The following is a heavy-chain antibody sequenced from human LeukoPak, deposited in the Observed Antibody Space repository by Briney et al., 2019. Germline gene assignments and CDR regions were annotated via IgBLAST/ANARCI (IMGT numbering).Heavy chain of an antibody. CDR3: ARDLVAVAGTYYYGMDV. J-gene: IGHJ6*02. CDR1: GFTFDDYA. V-gene: IGHV3-9*01. D-gene: IGHD6-19*01. CDR2: ISWNSGSI. Sequence: PGGSLRLSCAASGFTFDDYAMHWVRQAPGKGLEWVSGISWNSGSIGYADSVKGRFTISRDNAKNSLYLQMNSLRAEDTAVYYCARDLVAVAGTYYYGMDVWGQGTTVTVSS.